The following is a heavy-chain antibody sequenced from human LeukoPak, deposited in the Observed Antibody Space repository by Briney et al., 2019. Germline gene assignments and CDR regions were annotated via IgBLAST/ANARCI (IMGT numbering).Heavy chain of an antibody. CDR2: IYSGGST. CDR3: ASTLITMVRGVITSDY. Sequence: GGSLRLSCAASGFTVSSNYMSWVRQAPGKGLEWVSVIYSGGSTHYADSVKGRFTISRDNSKNTLYLQMNSLRAEDTAVYYCASTLITMVRGVITSDYWGQGTLVTVSS. CDR1: GFTVSSNY. J-gene: IGHJ4*02. D-gene: IGHD3-10*01. V-gene: IGHV3-66*01.